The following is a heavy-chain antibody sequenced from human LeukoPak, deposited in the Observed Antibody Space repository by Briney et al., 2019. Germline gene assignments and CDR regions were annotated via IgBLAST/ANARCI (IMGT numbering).Heavy chain of an antibody. CDR1: GYTFTSYD. Sequence: GASVKVSCKASGYTFTSYDINWVRQATGQGLEWMGWMNPNSGNTGYAQKFQGRVTITRNTSISTAYMELSSLRSEDTAVYYCARGKPAQQLRFDPWGQGTLVTVSS. V-gene: IGHV1-8*03. CDR2: MNPNSGNT. CDR3: ARGKPAQQLRFDP. J-gene: IGHJ5*02. D-gene: IGHD6-13*01.